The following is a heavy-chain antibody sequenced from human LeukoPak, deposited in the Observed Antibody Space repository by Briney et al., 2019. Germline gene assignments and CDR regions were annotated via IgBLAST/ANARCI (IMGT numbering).Heavy chain of an antibody. J-gene: IGHJ4*02. V-gene: IGHV3-21*01. CDR2: FGTRSSSI. D-gene: IGHD3-16*01. CDR3: ARENDQGFDY. CDR1: GFTFGNYA. Sequence: GGSLRLSCAASGFTFGNYAMNWVRQAPGKGLECVSSFGTRSSSIYYAHSVTGRFIVSRDNAKNSLFLQMNSLRAEDTAVYYCARENDQGFDYWGQGTLVTVSS.